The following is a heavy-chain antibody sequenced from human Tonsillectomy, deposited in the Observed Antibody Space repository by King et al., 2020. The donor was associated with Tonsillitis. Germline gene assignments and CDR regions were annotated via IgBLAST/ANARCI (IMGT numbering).Heavy chain of an antibody. Sequence: VQLVESGGGLVKPGGSLRLSCATSGFTFTSYDINWVRQAPGKGLEWGSSISSSTRYIFYADSVKGRFTVSRDNAKNSLYLQMNGLSAEDTAVYYCAKDKRADYYDIGRGAFDIWGQGTLVTVSS. V-gene: IGHV3-21*01. D-gene: IGHD3-22*01. J-gene: IGHJ3*02. CDR2: ISSSTRYI. CDR1: GFTFTSYD. CDR3: AKDKRADYYDIGRGAFDI.